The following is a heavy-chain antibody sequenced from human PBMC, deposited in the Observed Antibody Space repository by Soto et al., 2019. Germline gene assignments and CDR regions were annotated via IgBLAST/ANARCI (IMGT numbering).Heavy chain of an antibody. CDR2: IYTSGST. CDR3: VRGYYDSSGYYQFDY. V-gene: IGHV4-4*07. Sequence: SETLSLTCTVSGGSISSYYWSWIRQPAGKGLEWIGRIYTSGSTNYNPSLKSRVTMSVDTSKNQFSLKLSSVTAAETAVYYCVRGYYDSSGYYQFDYWGQGTLVTVSS. CDR1: GGSISSYY. J-gene: IGHJ4*02. D-gene: IGHD3-22*01.